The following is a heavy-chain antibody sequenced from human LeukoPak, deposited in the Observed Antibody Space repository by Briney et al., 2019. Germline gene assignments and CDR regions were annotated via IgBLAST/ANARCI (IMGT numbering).Heavy chain of an antibody. Sequence: GGSLRLSCAASGFTFSSYAMHWVRQAPGKGLEWVAVISYDGSNKYYADSVKGRFTISRDNSKNTLYVQMNSLRAEDTAVYYCASPWYGSGSWDRAFDIWGQGTMVTVSS. CDR2: ISYDGSNK. CDR1: GFTFSSYA. J-gene: IGHJ3*02. V-gene: IGHV3-30*04. CDR3: ASPWYGSGSWDRAFDI. D-gene: IGHD3-10*01.